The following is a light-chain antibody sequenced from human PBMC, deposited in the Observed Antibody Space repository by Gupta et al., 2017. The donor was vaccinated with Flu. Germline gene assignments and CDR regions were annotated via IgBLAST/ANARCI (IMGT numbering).Light chain of an antibody. V-gene: IGKV1-5*03. Sequence: DIQMTQSPSTLSASVGDRVTITCRASQNVRTSLAWYQQKPGQAPNLLVYKASTLESGVPSRFSGDGSGTDFTLTITSLRPEDFATFFCQQYNHFPWTFSQGTXV. J-gene: IGKJ1*01. CDR3: QQYNHFPWT. CDR2: KAS. CDR1: QNVRTS.